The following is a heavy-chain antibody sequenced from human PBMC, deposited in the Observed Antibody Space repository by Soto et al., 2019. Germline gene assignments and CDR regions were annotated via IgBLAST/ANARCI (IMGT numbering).Heavy chain of an antibody. V-gene: IGHV4-39*01. CDR3: ASQRITMIVVVIYDAFDI. CDR2: IYYSGST. CDR1: GGSISSSSYY. Sequence: QLQLQESGPGLVKPSETLSLTCTVSGGSISSSSYYWGWIRQPPGKGLEWIGSIYYSGSTYYNPSLKSRVNISVDTSKNQFSLKLSSVTAADTAVYYCASQRITMIVVVIYDAFDIWGQGTMVTVSS. D-gene: IGHD3-22*01. J-gene: IGHJ3*02.